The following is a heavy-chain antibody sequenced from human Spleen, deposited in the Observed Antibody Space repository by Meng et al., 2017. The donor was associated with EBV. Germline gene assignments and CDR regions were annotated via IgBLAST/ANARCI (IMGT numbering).Heavy chain of an antibody. V-gene: IGHV3-11*01. CDR1: GFSLSDFY. CDR2: ISGSGSDI. J-gene: IGHJ4*02. Sequence: VQLVVSGGGLVTPGGSLRLSCAASGFSLSDFYMTWIRQPPGKGLEWVSYISGSGSDISYRDSVKGRFTVSRDNAKNSLYLQMSSLRAEDTAVYYCARTARTPDSWGQGTLVTVSS. CDR3: ARTARTPDS. D-gene: IGHD6-6*01.